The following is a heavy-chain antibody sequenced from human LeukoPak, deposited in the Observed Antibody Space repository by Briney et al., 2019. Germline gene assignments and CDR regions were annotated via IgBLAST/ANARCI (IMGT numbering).Heavy chain of an antibody. D-gene: IGHD3-3*01. CDR3: AKEVPHYASSMECVEH. J-gene: IGHJ1*01. Sequence: LGGSPRLSCAASGFTLTSCAMSSGPQGPGEGLEWVSAISGSGGSTYYADSLKGRFTISRDNPKNTLSLHMNSLRAENTALYYCAKEVPHYASSMECVEHWGQGTLVTVSS. CDR2: ISGSGGST. CDR1: GFTLTSCA. V-gene: IGHV3-23*01.